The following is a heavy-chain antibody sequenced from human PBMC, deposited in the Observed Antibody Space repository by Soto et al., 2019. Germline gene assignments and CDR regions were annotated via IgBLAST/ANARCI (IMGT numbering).Heavy chain of an antibody. V-gene: IGHV3-30-3*01. D-gene: IGHD3-22*01. CDR1: GFTFSSYA. CDR3: ARGPTYYYDSSGYYTLDY. J-gene: IGHJ4*02. Sequence: GGSLRLSCAASGFTFSSYAMHWVRQAPGKGLEWVAVISYDGSNKYYADSVKGRFTISRDNSKNTLYLQMNSLRAEDTAVYYCARGPTYYYDSSGYYTLDYWGQGTLVTVSS. CDR2: ISYDGSNK.